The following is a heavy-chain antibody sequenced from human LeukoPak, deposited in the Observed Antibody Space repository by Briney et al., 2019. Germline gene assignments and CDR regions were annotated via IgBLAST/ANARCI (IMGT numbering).Heavy chain of an antibody. V-gene: IGHV3-30*02. D-gene: IGHD3-3*01. Sequence: PGGSLRLSCAASGFIFSNYGMHWVRQAPGRGLEWVAVIWNDGSYEHYTDSVKGRFTISRDNSKNTLYLQMNSLRAEDTAVYYCAKDWRIFGVKTDYWGQGTLVTVSS. CDR3: AKDWRIFGVKTDY. CDR1: GFIFSNYG. J-gene: IGHJ4*02. CDR2: IWNDGSYE.